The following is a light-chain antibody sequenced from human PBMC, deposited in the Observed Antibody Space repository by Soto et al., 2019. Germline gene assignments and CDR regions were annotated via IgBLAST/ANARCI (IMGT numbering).Light chain of an antibody. CDR2: AAS. J-gene: IGKJ4*01. CDR3: QQSFSTPLT. V-gene: IGKV1-39*01. CDR1: QSTSSY. Sequence: DIQMTQSPSSLSASVGDRVTITCRASQSTSSYLNWYQQKPGKAPKLLIFAASSLQSGVPSRFSGSGSGTDFAFTISNLQPEDFATYFCQQSFSTPLTFGGGTKVDSK.